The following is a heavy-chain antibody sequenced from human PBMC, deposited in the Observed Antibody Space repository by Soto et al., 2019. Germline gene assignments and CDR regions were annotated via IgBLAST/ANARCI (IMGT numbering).Heavy chain of an antibody. D-gene: IGHD6-13*01. CDR2: ISDAGGTK. Sequence: PGGSLRLSCAASGFTFSSYSMHWVRQAPGKGLEWMAVISDAGGTKFYADSVKGRFTISRDNSKNTMYLQMNSLRGEDTAVYYCTRDRIPAGGPYWFDPWGQGTMVTVSS. CDR1: GFTFSSYS. J-gene: IGHJ5*02. CDR3: TRDRIPAGGPYWFDP. V-gene: IGHV3-30-3*01.